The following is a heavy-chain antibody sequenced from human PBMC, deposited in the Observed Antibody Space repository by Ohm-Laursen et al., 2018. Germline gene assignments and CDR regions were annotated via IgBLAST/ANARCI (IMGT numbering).Heavy chain of an antibody. CDR2: MNPNSGNT. V-gene: IGHV1-8*01. D-gene: IGHD3-10*01. CDR1: GYTFTSYD. CDR3: AVLRLWFGELYKTAWFDP. Sequence: APVKVSCKASGYTFTSYDINWVRQATGQGLEWMGWMNPNSGNTGYAQKFQGRVTMTRNTSISTAYMELSSLRSEDTAVYYCAVLRLWFGELYKTAWFDPWGQGTLVTVSS. J-gene: IGHJ5*02.